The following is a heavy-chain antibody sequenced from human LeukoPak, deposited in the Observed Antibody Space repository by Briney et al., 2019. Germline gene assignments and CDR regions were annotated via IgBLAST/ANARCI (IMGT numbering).Heavy chain of an antibody. CDR2: IKSKTDGGTT. V-gene: IGHV3-15*01. D-gene: IGHD2-15*01. J-gene: IGHJ4*02. CDR3: ANSYCSGGSCTFDY. Sequence: GGSLRLSCAASGFTFSNAWMSWVRQAPGKGLEWVGRIKSKTDGGTTDYAAPVKGRFTISRDDPKNTLYLQMNSLRAEDTAVYYCANSYCSGGSCTFDYWGQGTLVTVSS. CDR1: GFTFSNAW.